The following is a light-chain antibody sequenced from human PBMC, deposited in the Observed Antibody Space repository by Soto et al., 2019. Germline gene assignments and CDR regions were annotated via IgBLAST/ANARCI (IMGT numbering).Light chain of an antibody. J-gene: IGLJ1*01. CDR2: EVT. CDR3: CSYAGSSPYV. V-gene: IGLV2-23*02. CDR1: SSDVGSYNL. Sequence: QSALTQPASVSGSPGQSITISCTGTSSDVGSYNLVSWYQQHPGKAPKFMIFEVTQRPSGVSNRFSGSKSGNTAYLTISGLQAEDEADYYYCSYAGSSPYVFGTGTKLTCL.